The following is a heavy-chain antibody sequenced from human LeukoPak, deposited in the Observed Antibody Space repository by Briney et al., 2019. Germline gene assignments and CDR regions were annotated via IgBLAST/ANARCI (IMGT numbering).Heavy chain of an antibody. D-gene: IGHD3-22*01. V-gene: IGHV1-69*04. Sequence: GSSVKVSCKASGGSFSTYAISWVRQAPGQGPEWMGRIIPSLDITSNTQKFQDRVTITADKSTSTAYMELWRLRSEDTAVYYCARWRLTTSGYGMDVWGQGTTVTVSS. CDR3: ARWRLTTSGYGMDV. J-gene: IGHJ6*02. CDR1: GGSFSTYA. CDR2: IIPSLDIT.